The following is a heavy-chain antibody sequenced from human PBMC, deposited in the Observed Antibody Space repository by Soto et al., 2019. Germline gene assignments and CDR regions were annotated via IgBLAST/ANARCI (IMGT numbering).Heavy chain of an antibody. D-gene: IGHD3-3*01. J-gene: IGHJ6*02. V-gene: IGHV1-69*01. Sequence: QVQLVQSGAEVKKPGSSVKVSCKASGGTFSSYAINWVRQAPGQGLEWMGGIIPIFGAANYAQKFQGRVTITADESTSTAYMELRSLRSEDTAVYYCARVWHLLPHFADYDLVPRSGYSAMDVWGQGTTVTVPS. CDR1: GGTFSSYA. CDR3: ARVWHLLPHFADYDLVPRSGYSAMDV. CDR2: IIPIFGAA.